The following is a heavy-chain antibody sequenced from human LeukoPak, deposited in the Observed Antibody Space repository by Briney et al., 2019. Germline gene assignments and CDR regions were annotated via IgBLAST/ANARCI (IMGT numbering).Heavy chain of an antibody. Sequence: GRSLRLSCAASGFTFSSYGMHWVRQAPGKGLEWVADIWFDGKNEHFADSVKGRFTISRDNSKNTMYLQMNSLRAEDTAVYYCAKDYRSSSWYYFDYWGQGTLVTVSS. CDR2: IWFDGKNE. CDR1: GFTFSSYG. CDR3: AKDYRSSSWYYFDY. V-gene: IGHV3-33*06. J-gene: IGHJ4*02. D-gene: IGHD6-13*01.